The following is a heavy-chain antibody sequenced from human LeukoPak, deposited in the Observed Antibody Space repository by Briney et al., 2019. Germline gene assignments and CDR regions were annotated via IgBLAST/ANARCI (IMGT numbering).Heavy chain of an antibody. CDR3: ARASGYDSTLDY. J-gene: IGHJ4*02. CDR1: GGSISSGGYS. D-gene: IGHD5-12*01. Sequence: SETLSLTCAVSGGSISSGGYSWSWIRQPPGKGLEWIGYIYHSGSTYYNPSLKSRVTISVDRSKNQFSLKLSSVTAADTAVYYCARASGYDSTLDYWGQGTLVTVSS. V-gene: IGHV4-30-2*01. CDR2: IYHSGST.